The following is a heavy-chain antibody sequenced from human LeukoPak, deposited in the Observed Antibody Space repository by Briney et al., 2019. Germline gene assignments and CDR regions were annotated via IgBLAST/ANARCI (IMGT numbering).Heavy chain of an antibody. J-gene: IGHJ6*03. V-gene: IGHV1-18*01. CDR3: ARDVSRRDRRDSNSFFFYDYFMDV. CDR1: GYTFNSFG. CDR2: ISADNEDT. D-gene: IGHD4-23*01. Sequence: ASVKVSCKASGYTFNSFGISWVRQAPGQGLEWMGWISADNEDTSNPQKVQGRMTMTTDTSTTTAFMELRSLRLDDTAVYYCARDVSRRDRRDSNSFFFYDYFMDVWGKGTTVTVSS.